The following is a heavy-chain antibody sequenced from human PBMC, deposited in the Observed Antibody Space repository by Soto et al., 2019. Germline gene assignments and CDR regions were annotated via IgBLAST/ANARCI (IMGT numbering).Heavy chain of an antibody. D-gene: IGHD1-26*01. V-gene: IGHV3-72*01. CDR2: TRNKANSYTT. CDR3: ARVNRRTGRGMDV. Sequence: EVQLVESGGGLVQPGGSLRLSCAASGFTFSDHYMDWVRQAPGKGLEWVGRTRNKANSYTTEYAASVKGRFTISRDDSKNSLYLQMNSLKTEDTAVYYCARVNRRTGRGMDVWGQGTTVTVSS. CDR1: GFTFSDHY. J-gene: IGHJ6*02.